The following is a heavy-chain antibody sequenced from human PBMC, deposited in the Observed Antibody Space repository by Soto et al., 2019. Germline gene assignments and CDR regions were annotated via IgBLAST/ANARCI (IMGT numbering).Heavy chain of an antibody. D-gene: IGHD6-19*01. CDR2: ISAYNGNT. CDR3: ARSLGSSGWYLWGY. CDR1: GHTFTSYG. J-gene: IGHJ4*02. Sequence: ASVKVSCKASGHTFTSYGISWVRQAPGQGLEWMGWISAYNGNTNYAQKLQGRVTMTTDTSTSTAYMELRSLRSDDTAVYYCARSLGSSGWYLWGYWGQGTLVTRLL. V-gene: IGHV1-18*01.